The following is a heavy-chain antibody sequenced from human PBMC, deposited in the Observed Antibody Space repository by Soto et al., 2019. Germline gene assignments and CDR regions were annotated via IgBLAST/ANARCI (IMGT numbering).Heavy chain of an antibody. V-gene: IGHV7-4-1*01. CDR1: GYTFTSYA. J-gene: IGHJ5*02. Sequence: QVQLVQSGSELKKPGASVKVSCKASGYTFTSYAMNWVRQAPGQGLEWVGWINTNTGNPTYAQGFTGRFVFSLDTSVSTAYLQICSLKAEDTAVYYCARGPFRVFGVVSQGYHNWFDPWGQGTLVTVSS. CDR2: INTNTGNP. CDR3: ARGPFRVFGVVSQGYHNWFDP. D-gene: IGHD3-3*01.